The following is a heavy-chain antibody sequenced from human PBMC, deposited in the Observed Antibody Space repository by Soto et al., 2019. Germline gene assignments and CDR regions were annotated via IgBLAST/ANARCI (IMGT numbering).Heavy chain of an antibody. J-gene: IGHJ6*03. V-gene: IGHV4-59*01. D-gene: IGHD2-2*01. Sequence: SETLSLTCTVSGGSISSYYWSWIRQPPGKGLEWIGYIYYSGSTNYNPSLKSRVTISVDTSKNQFSLKLSSVTAADTAVYYCARGTLGCSSTSCYMDVWGKGTTVTVSS. CDR1: GGSISSYY. CDR2: IYYSGST. CDR3: ARGTLGCSSTSCYMDV.